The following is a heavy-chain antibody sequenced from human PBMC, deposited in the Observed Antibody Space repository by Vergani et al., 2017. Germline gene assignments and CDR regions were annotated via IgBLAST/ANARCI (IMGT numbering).Heavy chain of an antibody. V-gene: IGHV2-70*15. D-gene: IGHD4-11*01. Sequence: QVTLRESGPALVKPTQTLTLTCTFSGFSLSTSGMCVSWIRQPPGKALEWLVRIDWDDDKYYSTSLKTRLTISKDTSKNQVVLTMTNMDPVDTATDYCARTTTVTTDPYYYYYMDVWGKGTTVTVSS. CDR1: GFSLSTSGMC. CDR3: ARTTTVTTDPYYYYYMDV. CDR2: IDWDDDK. J-gene: IGHJ6*03.